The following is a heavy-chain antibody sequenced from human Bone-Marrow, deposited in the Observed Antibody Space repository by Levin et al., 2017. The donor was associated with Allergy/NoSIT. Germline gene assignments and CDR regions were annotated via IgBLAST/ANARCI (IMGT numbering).Heavy chain of an antibody. V-gene: IGHV3-21*01. CDR1: GFSFSTYS. CDR2: ISSSGDYI. J-gene: IGHJ4*02. Sequence: GGSLRLSCVASGFSFSTYSMNWVRQAPGKGLEWVSSISSSGDYIDYADSVKGRFTISRDNAKNSLYLQMNSLRAEDTAVYYCARGQTIITTLWFDYWGQGTLVTVSS. CDR3: ARGQTIITTLWFDY. D-gene: IGHD4-11*01.